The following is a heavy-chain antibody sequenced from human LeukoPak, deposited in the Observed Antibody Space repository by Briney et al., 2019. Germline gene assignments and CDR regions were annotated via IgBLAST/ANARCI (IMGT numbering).Heavy chain of an antibody. CDR3: ALTYGSGDDP. D-gene: IGHD3-10*01. V-gene: IGHV3-23*01. J-gene: IGHJ5*02. Sequence: PGGSLRLSCAGSGITVSSDYMSWVRQAPGKGLEWVSAISGSGGSTYYADSVKGRFTISRDDSKNTLYLQMNSLRAEDTAVYYCALTYGSGDDPWGQGTLVTVSS. CDR1: GITVSSDY. CDR2: ISGSGGST.